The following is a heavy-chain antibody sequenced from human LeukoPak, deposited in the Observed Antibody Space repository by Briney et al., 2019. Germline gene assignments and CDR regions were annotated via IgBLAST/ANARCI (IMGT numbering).Heavy chain of an antibody. V-gene: IGHV3-7*01. CDR3: ASILWLYYYGRGGAFDI. CDR1: GFAFSSYW. J-gene: IGHJ3*02. Sequence: TGGSLRLSCAASGFAFSSYWMSWVRQAPGKGLEWVANIKQDGSEKYYVDSVKGRFTISRDNAKNSLYLQMSSLRAEDTAVYYCASILWLYYYGRGGAFDIWGQGTMVTVSS. D-gene: IGHD3-10*02. CDR2: IKQDGSEK.